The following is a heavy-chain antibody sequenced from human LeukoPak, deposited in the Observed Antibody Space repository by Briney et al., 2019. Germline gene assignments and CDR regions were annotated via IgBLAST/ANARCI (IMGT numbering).Heavy chain of an antibody. V-gene: IGHV3-23*01. CDR3: AKVGAAAGMRVGFDY. J-gene: IGHJ4*02. Sequence: GGSLRLSCAASGFTFSSYTTVWVRQAPGKGLEWVSVISGSGGSTYYADSVKGRFTISRDNSQNTLYLQMNSLRAEDTAVYYCAKVGAAAGMRVGFDYWGQGTLVTVSS. D-gene: IGHD6-13*01. CDR2: ISGSGGST. CDR1: GFTFSSYT.